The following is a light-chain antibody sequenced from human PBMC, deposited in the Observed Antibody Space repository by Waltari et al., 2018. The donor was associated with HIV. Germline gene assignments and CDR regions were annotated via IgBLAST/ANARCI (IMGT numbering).Light chain of an antibody. J-gene: IGKJ2*01. CDR2: GAS. Sequence: EFVLTQSPGTLSLSPGERATLSCRASQSVSSSYLAWYQQKPGQAPRLLIYGASSRATGIPDRFSGSGSGTDVTRTISRLEPEDFAVYYCQQYGSSPPYTFGQGTKLEIK. CDR1: QSVSSSY. V-gene: IGKV3-20*01. CDR3: QQYGSSPPYT.